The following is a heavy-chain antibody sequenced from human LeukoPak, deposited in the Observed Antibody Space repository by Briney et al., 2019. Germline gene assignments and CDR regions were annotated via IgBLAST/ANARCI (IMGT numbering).Heavy chain of an antibody. Sequence: GGSLRLSCAASGFTFSTYWMSWVRQAPGKGLEWVSSISSSSSYIYYADSVKGRFTISRDNAKNSLYLQMNSLRAEDTAVYYCARDPAGYYDSSGYAAFDIWGQGTMVTVSS. CDR2: ISSSSSYI. CDR1: GFTFSTYW. V-gene: IGHV3-21*01. D-gene: IGHD3-22*01. CDR3: ARDPAGYYDSSGYAAFDI. J-gene: IGHJ3*02.